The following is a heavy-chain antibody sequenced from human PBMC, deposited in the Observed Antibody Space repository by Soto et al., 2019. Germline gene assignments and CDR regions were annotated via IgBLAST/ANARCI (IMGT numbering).Heavy chain of an antibody. D-gene: IGHD3-3*01. CDR3: ARGDGDFWSGYYETPHYYYYYMDV. CDR2: INHSGST. CDR1: GGSFSGYY. Sequence: SETLSLTCAVYGGSFSGYYWSWIRQPPGKGLEWIGEINHSGSTNYNPSLKSRVTISVDTSKNQFSLKLSSVTAADTAVYYCARGDGDFWSGYYETPHYYYYYMDVWGKGTTVTVSS. V-gene: IGHV4-34*01. J-gene: IGHJ6*03.